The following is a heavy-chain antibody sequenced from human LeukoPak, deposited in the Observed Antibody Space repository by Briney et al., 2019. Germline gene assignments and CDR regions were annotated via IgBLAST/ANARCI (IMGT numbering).Heavy chain of an antibody. V-gene: IGHV3-23*01. Sequence: GGSLRLSCAASGFTFSSYAMSWVRQAPGKGLAWVSAISGSGSSTYYVDSVKGRFTVSRDNSKNTLYLQMNSLRAEDTAVYYCAKDDDWNYWGYWGQGTLVTVSS. CDR1: GFTFSSYA. D-gene: IGHD1-7*01. J-gene: IGHJ4*02. CDR3: AKDDDWNYWGY. CDR2: ISGSGSST.